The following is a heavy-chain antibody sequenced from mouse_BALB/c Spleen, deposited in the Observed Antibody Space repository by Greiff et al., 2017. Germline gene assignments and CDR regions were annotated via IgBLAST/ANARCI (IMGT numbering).Heavy chain of an antibody. J-gene: IGHJ1*01. D-gene: IGHD1-1*01. CDR1: GFTFTDYY. CDR2: IRNKANGYTT. V-gene: IGHV7-3*02. Sequence: VQLQQSGGGLVQPGGSLRLSCATSGFTFTDYYMSWVRQPPGKALEWLGFIRNKANGYTTEYSASVKGRFTISRDNSQSILYLQMNTLRAEDSATYYCARDDGSSYWYFDVWGAGTTVTVSS. CDR3: ARDDGSSYWYFDV.